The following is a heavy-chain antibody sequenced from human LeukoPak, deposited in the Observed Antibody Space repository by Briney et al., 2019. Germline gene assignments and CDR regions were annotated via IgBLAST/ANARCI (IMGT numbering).Heavy chain of an antibody. D-gene: IGHD3-22*01. CDR2: ISSSSSTI. V-gene: IGHV3-11*04. CDR3: ARSSLGGKFSNDYYDSSGYFVYYYGMDV. J-gene: IGHJ6*02. CDR1: GFTFSDYY. Sequence: GGSLRLSCAASGFTFSDYYMSWIRQAPGKGLEWVSYISSSSSTIYYADSVKGRFTISRDNAKNSLYLQMNSLRAEDTAVYYCARSSLGGKFSNDYYDSSGYFVYYYGMDVWGQGTTVTVSS.